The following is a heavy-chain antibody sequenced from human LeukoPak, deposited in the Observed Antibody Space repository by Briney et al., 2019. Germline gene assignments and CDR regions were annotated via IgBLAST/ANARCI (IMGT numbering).Heavy chain of an antibody. CDR3: ARDAVDTANAV. V-gene: IGHV3-74*01. J-gene: IGHJ6*02. Sequence: GGSLRLSCAASGFTFTTYWMHWFRQAPGKGLVWVSHINSDGSITSYADSVKGRFTISRDNAKNTLYLQMNSLRAEDTAVYYCARDAVDTANAVWGQGTTVTVSS. CDR1: GFTFTTYW. CDR2: INSDGSIT. D-gene: IGHD5-18*01.